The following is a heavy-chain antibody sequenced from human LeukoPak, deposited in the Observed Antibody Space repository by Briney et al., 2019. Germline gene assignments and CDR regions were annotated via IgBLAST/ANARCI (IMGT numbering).Heavy chain of an antibody. Sequence: PGGSMRLSSAASGFTFSSNYMSYVRQAPGKGLEWVSIIYSGGSTYYADSVKGRFTISRDNSKNTLYLQMNSLRAEDTAVYYCASASYDSSGYLGYWGQGTLVTVSS. V-gene: IGHV3-53*01. D-gene: IGHD3-22*01. CDR2: IYSGGST. CDR1: GFTFSSNY. J-gene: IGHJ4*02. CDR3: ASASYDSSGYLGY.